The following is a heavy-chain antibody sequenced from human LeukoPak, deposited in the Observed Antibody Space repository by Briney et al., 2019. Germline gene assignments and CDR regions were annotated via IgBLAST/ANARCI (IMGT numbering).Heavy chain of an antibody. CDR1: GGSISSYY. J-gene: IGHJ5*02. CDR3: ARGRHYDFWSGYGEFDP. Sequence: PSETLSLTCTVSGGSISSYYWSWIRQPPGKGLEWIGYIYTSGSTNYNPSLKSRVTISVDTSKNQFSLKLSSVTAADTAVYYCARGRHYDFWSGYGEFDPWGQGTLVTVSS. V-gene: IGHV4-4*09. CDR2: IYTSGST. D-gene: IGHD3-3*01.